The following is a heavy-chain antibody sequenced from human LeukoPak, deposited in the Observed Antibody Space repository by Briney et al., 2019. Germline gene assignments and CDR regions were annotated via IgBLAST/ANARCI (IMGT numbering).Heavy chain of an antibody. CDR1: GGSIFGNY. D-gene: IGHD3-22*01. V-gene: IGHV4-4*08. Sequence: PSETLSLTCTVSGGSIFGNYFNWIRQAPWRGLEWIGYIYSNGITSYNPSLRSRGTMSIATSKNQFSLRLTSVTAADTAIYYCARRAYYDSSGYSPASGYFDLWGRGTLVTVSS. J-gene: IGHJ2*01. CDR3: ARRAYYDSSGYSPASGYFDL. CDR2: IYSNGIT.